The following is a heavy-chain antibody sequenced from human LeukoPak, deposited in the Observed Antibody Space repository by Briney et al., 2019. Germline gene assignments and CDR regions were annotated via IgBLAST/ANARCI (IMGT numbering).Heavy chain of an antibody. CDR3: ARDRDWSFDY. V-gene: IGHV3-48*04. J-gene: IGHJ4*02. CDR1: GFSFSEHS. D-gene: IGHD3-9*01. CDR2: IRGSSSAM. Sequence: PGGSLRLSCAASGFSFSEHSMNWVRQAPGKGLEWVSNIRGSSSAMNYADSVKGRFTISRDNAKNSLYLEMSSLRAEDTAVYYCARDRDWSFDYWGRGTLVSVSS.